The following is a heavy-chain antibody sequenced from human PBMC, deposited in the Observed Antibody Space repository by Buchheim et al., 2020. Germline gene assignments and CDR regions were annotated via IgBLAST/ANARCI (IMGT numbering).Heavy chain of an antibody. V-gene: IGHV4-59*12. Sequence: QVQLQESGPGLVKPSETLSLTCTVSGGSISSYYWSWIRQPPGKGLEWIGYIYYSGSTNYNPSLKSRVTISVDTSKNQFSLKLSSVTAADTAVYYCARKGLTVTFNYYYYYMDVWGKGTT. J-gene: IGHJ6*03. CDR3: ARKGLTVTFNYYYYYMDV. D-gene: IGHD4-11*01. CDR2: IYYSGST. CDR1: GGSISSYY.